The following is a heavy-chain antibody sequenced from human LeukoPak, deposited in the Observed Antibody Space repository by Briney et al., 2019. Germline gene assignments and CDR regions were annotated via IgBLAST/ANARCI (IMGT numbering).Heavy chain of an antibody. D-gene: IGHD5-24*01. Sequence: SETLSLTCTVSGGSISSYYWNWIRQPPGRGLEWIGYIYYSGSTNYNPSLKSRVTISVDTSKNQFSLKLSSVTAADTAVYYCAGRLWRRDGYNLSAFDIWGQGTMVTVSS. CDR3: AGRLWRRDGYNLSAFDI. V-gene: IGHV4-59*01. CDR2: IYYSGST. J-gene: IGHJ3*02. CDR1: GGSISSYY.